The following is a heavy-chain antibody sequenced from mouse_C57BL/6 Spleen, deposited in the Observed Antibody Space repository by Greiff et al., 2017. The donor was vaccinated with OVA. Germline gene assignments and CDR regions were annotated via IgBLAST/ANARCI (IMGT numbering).Heavy chain of an antibody. CDR3: TRTITTGAMDY. CDR2: IDPETGGT. V-gene: IGHV1-15*01. CDR1: GYTFTDYE. Sequence: QVQLQQSGAELVRPGASVTLSCKASGYTFTDYEMHWVKQTPVHGLEWIGAIDPETGGTAYNQKFKGKAILTADKSSSTAYMERRSLTSEDSAVYYCTRTITTGAMDYWGQGTSVTVSS. J-gene: IGHJ4*01. D-gene: IGHD2-4*01.